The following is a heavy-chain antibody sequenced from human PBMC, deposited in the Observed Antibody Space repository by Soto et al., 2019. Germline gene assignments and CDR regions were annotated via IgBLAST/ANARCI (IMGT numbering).Heavy chain of an antibody. V-gene: IGHV3-23*01. J-gene: IGHJ3*02. Sequence: EVQLLESGGGLVQPGGSPRLSCAASGFTFSSYAMSWVRQAPGKGLEWVSGISDSGGSTYYADSVKGRFTISRDNSKNTLYLEMNSLRAEDTAAYYCAKDRTITMIVVPHAFDIWGQGTMVTVSS. CDR3: AKDRTITMIVVPHAFDI. CDR2: ISDSGGST. D-gene: IGHD3-22*01. CDR1: GFTFSSYA.